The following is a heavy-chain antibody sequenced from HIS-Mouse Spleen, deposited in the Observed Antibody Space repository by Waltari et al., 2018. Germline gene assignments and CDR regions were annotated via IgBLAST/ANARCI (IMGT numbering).Heavy chain of an antibody. Sequence: QVQLVQSGAEVKKPGASGKVSCKASGYTFTSYDINWVRQATGQGLEWMGWMNPNSGNTGYAQKFQGRVTMTRNTSISTAYMELRSLRSEDTAVYYCARGHDYSNYFDYWGQGTLVTVSS. CDR2: MNPNSGNT. J-gene: IGHJ4*02. CDR3: ARGHDYSNYFDY. D-gene: IGHD4-4*01. V-gene: IGHV1-8*01. CDR1: GYTFTSYD.